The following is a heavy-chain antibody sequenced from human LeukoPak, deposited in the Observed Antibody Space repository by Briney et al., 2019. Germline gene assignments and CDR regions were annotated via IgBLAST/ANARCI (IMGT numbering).Heavy chain of an antibody. CDR1: GFTFSSYA. CDR2: ISYDGSNK. Sequence: PGGSLRLSCTASGFTFSSYAMHWVRQTPGKGLEWVAVISYDGSNKYYADSVKGRFTISRDNSKNTLYLQMNSLRAEDTAVYYCARDRPMYYYDSSGYSSHYYYYGMDVWGQGTTVTVSS. V-gene: IGHV3-30-3*01. CDR3: ARDRPMYYYDSSGYSSHYYYYGMDV. J-gene: IGHJ6*02. D-gene: IGHD3-22*01.